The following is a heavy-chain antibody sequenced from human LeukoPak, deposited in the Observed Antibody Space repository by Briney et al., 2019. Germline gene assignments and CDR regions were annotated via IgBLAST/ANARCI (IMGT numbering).Heavy chain of an antibody. D-gene: IGHD2-15*01. CDR2: IYYSGST. CDR1: GGSISSYY. J-gene: IGHJ5*02. CDR3: ARENREGHCSGVTCYSDWFAP. V-gene: IGHV4-59*01. Sequence: SETLSLTCTVSGGSISSYYWSWIRQPPGKGLEWIGYIYYSGSTNYNPSLKSRVTISVDTSKNQFSLKLSSVTAADTAVYYCARENREGHCSGVTCYSDWFAPWGQGTLVTVSS.